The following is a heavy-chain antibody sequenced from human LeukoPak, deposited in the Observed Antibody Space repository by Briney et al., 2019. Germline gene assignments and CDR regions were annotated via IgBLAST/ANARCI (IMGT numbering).Heavy chain of an antibody. J-gene: IGHJ4*02. CDR3: AREASWLFDY. CDR1: GGTFSSYA. D-gene: IGHD6-13*01. CDR2: IIPILGIA. Sequence: ASVKVSCKASGGTFSSYAISWVRQAPGQGLEWMGRIIPILGIANYAQKFQGRVTMTRDTSISTAYMELSRLRSDDTAVYYCAREASWLFDYWGQGTLVTVSS. V-gene: IGHV1-69*04.